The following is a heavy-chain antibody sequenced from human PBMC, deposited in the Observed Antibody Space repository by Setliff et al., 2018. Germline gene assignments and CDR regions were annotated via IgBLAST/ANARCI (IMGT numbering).Heavy chain of an antibody. CDR2: IYIGGSA. D-gene: IGHD6-19*01. V-gene: IGHV4-4*07. J-gene: IGHJ6*03. Sequence: PSETLSLTCTVSGGSISSYYWSWIRQPTGKGLGWVGHIYIGGSANYNPSLKSRVPMSIDTSKNQFSLKLDSVTAADMAVYYCASEQWLDPPGYYYIDVWAKGTTVTVSS. CDR3: ASEQWLDPPGYYYIDV. CDR1: GGSISSYY.